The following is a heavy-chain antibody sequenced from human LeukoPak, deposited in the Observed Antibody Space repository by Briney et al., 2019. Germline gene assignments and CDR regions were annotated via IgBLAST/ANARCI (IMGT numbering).Heavy chain of an antibody. J-gene: IGHJ4*02. CDR3: AKGLELRNDY. CDR1: GFTFSSYA. Sequence: PGGSLRLSCAASGFTFSSYAMHWVRQAPGKGLEWVAFIRYDGSNKYYADSVKGRFTISRDNSKNTLYLQMNSLRAEDTAVYYCAKGLELRNDYWGQGTLVTVSS. V-gene: IGHV3-30*02. D-gene: IGHD1-7*01. CDR2: IRYDGSNK.